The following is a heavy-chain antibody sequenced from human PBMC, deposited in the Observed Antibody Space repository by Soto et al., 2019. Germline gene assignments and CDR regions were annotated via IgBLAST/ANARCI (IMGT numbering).Heavy chain of an antibody. D-gene: IGHD3-3*01. Sequence: ASVKVSFKASGYTFTSYYMHWVRQAPGQGLEWMGIINPSGGSTSYAQKFQGRVTMTRDTSTSTVYMELSSLRSEDTAVYYCANSWSGYYTPFDYWGQGTLVTVSS. CDR2: INPSGGST. CDR3: ANSWSGYYTPFDY. V-gene: IGHV1-46*03. CDR1: GYTFTSYY. J-gene: IGHJ4*02.